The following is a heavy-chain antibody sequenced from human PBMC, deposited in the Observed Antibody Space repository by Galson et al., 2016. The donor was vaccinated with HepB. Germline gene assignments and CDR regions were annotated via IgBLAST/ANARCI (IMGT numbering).Heavy chain of an antibody. D-gene: IGHD2-15*01. CDR1: GFTFGDYY. Sequence: SLRLSCAASGFTFGDYYMTWVRQAPGKGLQWVAYISGSTIYTNYADSVRGRFTISRDNAKNSLYLQMNSLRAEDTALYYCGRAVEVADSYYMDVRGKGTAVTASS. J-gene: IGHJ6*03. CDR3: GRAVEVADSYYMDV. V-gene: IGHV3-11*06. CDR2: ISGSTIYT.